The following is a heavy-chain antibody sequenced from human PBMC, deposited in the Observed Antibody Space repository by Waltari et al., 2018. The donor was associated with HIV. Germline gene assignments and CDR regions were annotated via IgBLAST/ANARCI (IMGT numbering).Heavy chain of an antibody. Sequence: QLEQPGAAAKKPGASVRASCRVSGILVTKLSIHWVRQTPEKRLEWMGQIDPEEGETTYAQNVQGRVTITQDTSKTTAYLELSSLRSEDTAVFYCATDVCVTGTPRGTCDWGQGTLVTVSS. CDR1: GILVTKLS. CDR2: IDPEEGET. J-gene: IGHJ4*02. V-gene: IGHV1-24*01. D-gene: IGHD3-16*01. CDR3: ATDVCVTGTPRGTCD.